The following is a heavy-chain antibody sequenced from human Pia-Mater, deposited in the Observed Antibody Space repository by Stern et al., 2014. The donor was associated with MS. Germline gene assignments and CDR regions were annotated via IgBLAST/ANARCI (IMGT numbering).Heavy chain of an antibody. J-gene: IGHJ4*02. V-gene: IGHV3-33*01. CDR3: AIGDSSSPLEY. Sequence: VQLVESGGGVVQPGRSLRLSCAASGFTFSSYGMHWVRQPPGKGLEWVAVIWYDGSNKYYADSVKGRFTISRDNSENTLYLQMNSLRAEDTAVYYCAIGDSSSPLEYWGQGTLVTVSS. CDR1: GFTFSSYG. D-gene: IGHD6-6*01. CDR2: IWYDGSNK.